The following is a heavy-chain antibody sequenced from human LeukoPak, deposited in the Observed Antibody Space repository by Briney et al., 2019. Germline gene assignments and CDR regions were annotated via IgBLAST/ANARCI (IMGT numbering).Heavy chain of an antibody. Sequence: PSGTLSLTCAVSGGSISSSNWWSWVRQPPGKGLEWIGEIYHSGSTSYNPSLKSRVTISVDKSKNQFSLKLSSVTAADTAVYYCARADVTYYYDSSGYPFDYWGQGTLVTVSS. V-gene: IGHV4-4*02. CDR1: GGSISSSNW. CDR3: ARADVTYYYDSSGYPFDY. CDR2: IYHSGST. J-gene: IGHJ4*02. D-gene: IGHD3-22*01.